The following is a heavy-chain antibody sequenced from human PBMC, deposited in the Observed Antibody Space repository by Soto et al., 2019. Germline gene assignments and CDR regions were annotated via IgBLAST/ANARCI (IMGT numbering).Heavy chain of an antibody. J-gene: IGHJ4*02. CDR2: IDWDDDK. CDR3: ARSSGYSSGWDFDY. Sequence: GPTLLNPTQTLTLTCTFSGFSLSTSGMRVSWIRQPPGKALEWLARIDWDDDKFYSTSLKTRLTISKDTSKKQVVLTMTNMDPVDTATYYSARSSGYSSGWDFDYWGQGTLVTVSS. CDR1: GFSLSTSGMR. V-gene: IGHV2-70*04. D-gene: IGHD6-19*01.